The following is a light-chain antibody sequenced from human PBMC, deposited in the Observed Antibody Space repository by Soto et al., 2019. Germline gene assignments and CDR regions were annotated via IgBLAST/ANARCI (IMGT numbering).Light chain of an antibody. V-gene: IGKV1-5*03. CDR1: QSISSW. CDR3: QQYKSYCT. J-gene: IGKJ3*01. CDR2: KAS. Sequence: DIQMTQSPSTLSASVGDRVTITCRASQSISSWLAWYQQKPGKAPKLLIYKASNLESGVPSRFSGSGSGTEFTLTISSLQPDAFATYYCQQYKSYCTFGPGTKVDIK.